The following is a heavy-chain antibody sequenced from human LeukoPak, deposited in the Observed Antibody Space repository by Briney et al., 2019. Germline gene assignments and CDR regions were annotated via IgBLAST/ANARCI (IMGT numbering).Heavy chain of an antibody. Sequence: SETLSLTCTVSGGSTSNCFCTWLRQSAGKGLEWIGRIHTSGSTNYNPSLKSRVSMSVDTSKNQFSLKLSSVTAADTAVYYCARDPEGHGYYFAYGGQGALVTVSP. V-gene: IGHV4-4*07. CDR1: GGSTSNCF. D-gene: IGHD3-3*01. CDR3: ARDPEGHGYYFAY. CDR2: IHTSGST. J-gene: IGHJ4*02.